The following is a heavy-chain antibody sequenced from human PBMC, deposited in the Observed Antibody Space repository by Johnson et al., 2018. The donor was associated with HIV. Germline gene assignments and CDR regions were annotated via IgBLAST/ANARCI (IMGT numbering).Heavy chain of an antibody. CDR1: GFTFSSYG. J-gene: IGHJ3*02. Sequence: QMMLVESGGGVVQPGRSLRLSCAASGFTFSSYGMHWVRQAPGKGLEWVAVIWYDGSNKYYADSVKGRFTISRDNSKNTLYLQMNSLRAEDTAVYYCARERNYGTHAAFDIWGQGTMVTVSS. CDR3: ARERNYGTHAAFDI. V-gene: IGHV3-33*01. CDR2: IWYDGSNK. D-gene: IGHD1-7*01.